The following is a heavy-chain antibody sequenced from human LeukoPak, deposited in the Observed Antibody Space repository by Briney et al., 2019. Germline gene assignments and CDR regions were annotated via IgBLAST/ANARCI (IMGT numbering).Heavy chain of an antibody. Sequence: ASVKVTCKASGYTSTGYYMHWVRQAPGQGLEWMGWINPNSGGTNYAQKFQGRVTMTRDTSISTAYMELSRLRSDDTAVYYCARALIVVPAAQLRFYYYYGMDVWGQGTTVTVSS. CDR2: INPNSGGT. D-gene: IGHD2-2*01. CDR1: GYTSTGYY. V-gene: IGHV1-2*02. J-gene: IGHJ6*02. CDR3: ARALIVVPAAQLRFYYYYGMDV.